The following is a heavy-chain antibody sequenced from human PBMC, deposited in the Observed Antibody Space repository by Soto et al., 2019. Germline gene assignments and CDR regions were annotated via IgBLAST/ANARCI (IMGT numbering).Heavy chain of an antibody. Sequence: GGSLRLSCAASGFTFRSFTMNWVRQAPGKGLEWVSTISSNSAYIYYTDALRGRFTISRDNAKNSLHLQMNSLRAEDTAVYYCTSDASRDSGARGWFDPWGPGTLVTVSS. CDR1: GFTFRSFT. CDR3: TSDASRDSGARGWFDP. D-gene: IGHD6-25*01. J-gene: IGHJ5*02. CDR2: ISSNSAYI. V-gene: IGHV3-21*01.